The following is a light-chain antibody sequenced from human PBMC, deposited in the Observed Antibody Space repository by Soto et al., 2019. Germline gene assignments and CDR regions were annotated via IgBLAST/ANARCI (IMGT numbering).Light chain of an antibody. CDR2: WAS. CDR1: QSVFYSSNNKNY. Sequence: DIVMTQSPESLAVSLGERATINCKSSQSVFYSSNNKNYLTWYQQKPGQPPKLLIYWASTRESGVPDRFSGSGSETDFTLTISSLQAEDVAVYYSLPLTFGGGTKVEIK. V-gene: IGKV4-1*01. CDR3: LPLT. J-gene: IGKJ4*01.